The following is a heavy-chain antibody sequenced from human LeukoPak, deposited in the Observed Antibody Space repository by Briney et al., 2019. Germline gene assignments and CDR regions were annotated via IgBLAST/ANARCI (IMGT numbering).Heavy chain of an antibody. J-gene: IGHJ4*02. CDR3: ATSVV. D-gene: IGHD3-22*01. CDR2: ISKDGTST. Sequence: GGSLRLSCAASGFTFSSSWMHWVRQAPGKGPVWISYISKDGTSTNYAEFVKGRFTISRDNAKDTLFLQMNSLTAEDTAVYYCATSVVRGQGTLVTVSS. CDR1: GFTFSSSW. V-gene: IGHV3-74*01.